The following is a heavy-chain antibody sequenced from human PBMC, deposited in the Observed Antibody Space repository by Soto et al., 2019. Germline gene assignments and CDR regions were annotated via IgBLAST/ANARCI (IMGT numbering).Heavy chain of an antibody. CDR2: ISYDGSNK. CDR1: GFTFSSYA. J-gene: IGHJ4*02. V-gene: IGHV3-30-3*01. Sequence: GGSLRLSCAASGFTFSSYAMHWVRQAPGKGLEWVAVISYDGSNKYYADSVKGRFTISRDNSKNTLYLQMNSLRAEDTAVYYCARWVGTIDYWGQGTLVTVSS. CDR3: ARWVGTIDY.